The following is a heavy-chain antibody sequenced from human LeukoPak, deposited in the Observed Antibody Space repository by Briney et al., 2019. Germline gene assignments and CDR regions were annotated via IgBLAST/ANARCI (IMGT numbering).Heavy chain of an antibody. CDR2: IKQDGSEK. D-gene: IGHD1-26*01. CDR3: ARVQWELRGVGSYFEY. V-gene: IGHV3-7*01. Sequence: PGGSLRLSCVVSGFTFSSYWMSWVRQAPGKGLEWVANIKQDGSEKYYVDSVKGRFTMSRDNAKNSLYLQMNSLRAEDTAVDYCARVQWELRGVGSYFEYWGQGALVTVSS. J-gene: IGHJ4*02. CDR1: GFTFSSYW.